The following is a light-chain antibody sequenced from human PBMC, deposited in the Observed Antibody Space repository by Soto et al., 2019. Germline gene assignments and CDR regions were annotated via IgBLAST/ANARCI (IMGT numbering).Light chain of an antibody. CDR2: DVS. J-gene: IGLJ3*02. CDR3: SSYTSRDTLV. V-gene: IGLV2-14*03. CDR1: SSDVDGYDH. Sequence: QSVLTQPACVSGSPGQSITISCTGTSSDVDGYDHVSWYQQHPGKAPKLMIYDVSNRPSGVSNRFSGSKSGNTASLAVSGFQAEDEADYYCSSYTSRDTLVFGGGTKVTVL.